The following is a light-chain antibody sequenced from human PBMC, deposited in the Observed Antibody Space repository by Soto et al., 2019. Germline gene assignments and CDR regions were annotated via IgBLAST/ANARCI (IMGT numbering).Light chain of an antibody. V-gene: IGLV2-14*01. CDR3: SSYASTHTGV. CDR1: SSDVGGYKY. Sequence: QSVLTQPASVSGSPGQSITISCAGTSSDVGGYKYVSWYQQHPGKAPKLMIYEVSNRPSGVSNRFSGSKSGNTASLTISGLQAEDEADYYCSSYASTHTGVXXXGTKLXVL. CDR2: EVS. J-gene: IGLJ1*01.